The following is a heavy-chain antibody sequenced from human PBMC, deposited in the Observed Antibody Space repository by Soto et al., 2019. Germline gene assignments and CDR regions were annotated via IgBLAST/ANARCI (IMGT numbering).Heavy chain of an antibody. V-gene: IGHV1-3*01. CDR3: ARDRYCNNGVCYTGPRGSNWFDP. CDR1: GYTFTSYA. CDR2: INAGNGNT. J-gene: IGHJ5*02. D-gene: IGHD2-8*01. Sequence: ASVKVSCKASGYTFTSYAMHWVRQAPGQRLEWMGWINAGNGNTKYSQKFQGRVTITRDTSASTAYMELSSLRSEDTAVYYCARDRYCNNGVCYTGPRGSNWFDPWGQGTLVTVSS.